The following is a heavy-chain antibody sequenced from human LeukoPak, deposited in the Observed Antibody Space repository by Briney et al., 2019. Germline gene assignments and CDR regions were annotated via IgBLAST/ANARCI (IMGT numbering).Heavy chain of an antibody. CDR1: GLSVSNNY. CDR2: IYSGGST. D-gene: IGHD5-18*01. CDR3: ARGGYSYGRDY. Sequence: GGSLRLSCAASGLSVSNNYMNWVRQAPGKGLEWVSVIYSGGSTFYADSVKGRFTISRDNSKNTLYLQMNSLRAEDTAVYYCARGGYSYGRDYWGQGTLVTVSS. J-gene: IGHJ4*02. V-gene: IGHV3-53*01.